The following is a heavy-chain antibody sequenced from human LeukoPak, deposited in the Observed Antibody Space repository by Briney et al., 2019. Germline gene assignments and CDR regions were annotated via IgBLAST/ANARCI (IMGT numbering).Heavy chain of an antibody. Sequence: PGGSLRLSCAASGFTFSSYAMTWVRLAPGKGLEWVSSISGSAGHTYYADSVKGRFTISRDNSKNTLYLQMNSLRAEDTAVYYCAKDYDSSGYFLLTFDYWGQGTLVTVSS. J-gene: IGHJ4*02. CDR1: GFTFSSYA. CDR2: ISGSAGHT. D-gene: IGHD3-22*01. CDR3: AKDYDSSGYFLLTFDY. V-gene: IGHV3-23*01.